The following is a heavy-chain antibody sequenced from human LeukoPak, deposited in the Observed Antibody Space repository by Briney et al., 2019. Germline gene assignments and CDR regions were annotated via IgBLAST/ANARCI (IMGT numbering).Heavy chain of an antibody. V-gene: IGHV5-51*01. D-gene: IGHD3-3*01. CDR1: GYSFTSYW. J-gene: IGHJ5*02. Sequence: GESLQISCKGSGYSFTSYWIGWVRQMPGKGLEWMGIIYPGGSDTRYSPSFQGQVTISADKSISTAYLQWSSLKASDTAMYYCARHSKGYYDFWSGYPNNWFDPWGQGTLVTVSS. CDR3: ARHSKGYYDFWSGYPNNWFDP. CDR2: IYPGGSDT.